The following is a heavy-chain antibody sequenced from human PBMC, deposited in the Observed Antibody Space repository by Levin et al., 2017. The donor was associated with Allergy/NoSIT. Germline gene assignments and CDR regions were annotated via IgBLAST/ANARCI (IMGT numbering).Heavy chain of an antibody. CDR2: ITGGGFNT. Sequence: HAGGSLRLSCAVSGFSISEYAMAWVRQAPGKGLEWVSEITGGGFNTYYGDSVKGRFTVSKDDSKDMLYLDLSSLRVEDTAVYYCAKKQGATSGFSFDVWGQGTMVTVSS. CDR1: GFSISEYA. CDR3: AKKQGATSGFSFDV. J-gene: IGHJ3*01. D-gene: IGHD4/OR15-4a*01. V-gene: IGHV3-23*01.